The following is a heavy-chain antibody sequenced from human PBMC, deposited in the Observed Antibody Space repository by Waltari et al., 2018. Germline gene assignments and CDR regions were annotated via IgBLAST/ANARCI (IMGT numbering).Heavy chain of an antibody. J-gene: IGHJ4*02. CDR2: MNPNSGNT. D-gene: IGHD1-7*01. Sequence: QVQLVQSGAEVKKPGASVKVSCKASGYTFTSYDINWVRQATGQGLEWMGWMNPNSGNTGYAQKFQGRVTMTRNTSISTAYMELSSLRSEDTAVYYCARGPYNWNYVSPKTYFDYWGQGTLVTVSS. CDR1: GYTFTSYD. V-gene: IGHV1-8*01. CDR3: ARGPYNWNYVSPKTYFDY.